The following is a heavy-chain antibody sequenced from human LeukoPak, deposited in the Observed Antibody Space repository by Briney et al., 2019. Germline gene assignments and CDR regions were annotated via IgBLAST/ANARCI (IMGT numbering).Heavy chain of an antibody. CDR2: IGLGGGET. CDR1: GFTFSNHA. J-gene: IGHJ2*01. V-gene: IGHV3-23*01. Sequence: GGSLRLSCAASGFTFSNHAMTWVRQAPGKGLEWVSSIGLGGGETYYADSVKGRFTISRDNSKNTLFLQTNSLRAEDTAIYYCATYQMYLSSIRYFDLWGRGTLLIVSS. D-gene: IGHD2-2*01. CDR3: ATYQMYLSSIRYFDL.